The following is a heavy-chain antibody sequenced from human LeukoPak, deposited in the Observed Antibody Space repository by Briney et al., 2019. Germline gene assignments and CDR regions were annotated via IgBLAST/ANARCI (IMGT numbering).Heavy chain of an antibody. CDR1: GGSISSSIYY. Sequence: SETLSLTCTVSGGSISSSIYYWGWLRQPPGKGVEWIGSIYYTGSNYYNPSRKSRVTISVDTSKSQFSLKLSSVTAADTAVYYCARRDYGNWYFDLWGRGTLVTVSS. V-gene: IGHV4-39*01. CDR2: IYYTGSN. CDR3: ARRDYGNWYFDL. D-gene: IGHD4-17*01. J-gene: IGHJ2*01.